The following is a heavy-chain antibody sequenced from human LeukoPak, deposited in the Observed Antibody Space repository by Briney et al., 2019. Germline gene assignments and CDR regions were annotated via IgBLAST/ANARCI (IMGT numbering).Heavy chain of an antibody. D-gene: IGHD6-6*01. CDR1: GFTFSYYG. CDR2: IQYDGSKQ. J-gene: IGHJ3*02. V-gene: IGHV3-33*05. CDR3: ARRPGPGAFDI. Sequence: GGSLRLSCAASGFTFSYYGMHWVRQVPGKGLEWVAGIQYDGSKQYYGDSVKGRFTISRDNSENRLYLQMNNLRAEDTAVYHCARRPGPGAFDIWGQGTMVTVSS.